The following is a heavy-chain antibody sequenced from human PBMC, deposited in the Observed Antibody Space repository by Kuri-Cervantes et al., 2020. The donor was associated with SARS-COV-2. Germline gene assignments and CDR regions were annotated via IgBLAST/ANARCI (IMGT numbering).Heavy chain of an antibody. Sequence: SSQVSCKASGFTFTSSAMQWVRQARGQRLEWIGWIVVGSGNTNYAKKFQERVTITTDMSTSTAYMELSSLRSEDMAVYYCAAALIDAFDIWGQGTMVTVSS. CDR2: IVVGSGNT. J-gene: IGHJ3*02. CDR3: AAALIDAFDI. CDR1: GFTFTSSA. V-gene: IGHV1-58*02.